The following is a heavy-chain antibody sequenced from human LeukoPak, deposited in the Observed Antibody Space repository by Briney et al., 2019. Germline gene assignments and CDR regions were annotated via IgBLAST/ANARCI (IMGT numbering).Heavy chain of an antibody. D-gene: IGHD4-17*01. V-gene: IGHV3-66*01. CDR2: IYSDSGGST. CDR1: GFTVSSNY. J-gene: IGHJ4*02. CDR3: ARGFTHDYGDYFDY. Sequence: PGGSLRLSCAASGFTVSSNYMSWVRQAPGKGLEWVSVIYSDSGGSTYYADSVKGRFTMSRDNSKSTLYLHMNSLRAEDTAVYYCARGFTHDYGDYFDYWGQGTLVTVSS.